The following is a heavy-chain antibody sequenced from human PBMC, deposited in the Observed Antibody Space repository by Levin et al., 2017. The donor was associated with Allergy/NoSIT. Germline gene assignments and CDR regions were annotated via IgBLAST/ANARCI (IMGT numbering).Heavy chain of an antibody. CDR1: GGSISSYY. Sequence: SETLSLTCTVSGGSISSYYWSWFRQAPGKGLEWIGYIYYSGSTTYNPSLKSRVTISVDTSKNQFSLNVSSVTAADTAVYYCARGGYDHTNDYWGQGTLVTVSS. J-gene: IGHJ4*02. V-gene: IGHV4-59*01. CDR2: IYYSGST. D-gene: IGHD5-12*01. CDR3: ARGGYDHTNDY.